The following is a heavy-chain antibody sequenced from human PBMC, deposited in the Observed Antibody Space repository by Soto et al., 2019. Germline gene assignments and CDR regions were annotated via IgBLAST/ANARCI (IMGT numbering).Heavy chain of an antibody. CDR1: GGSISSSSYY. Sequence: SETLSLTCTVSGGSISSSSYYWGWIRQPPGKGLEWIGSIYYSGSTYYNPSLKSRVTISVDTSKNQFSLKLSSVTAADTAVYYCARLWDIAVAGSFDYWGQGTLVTVYS. J-gene: IGHJ4*02. D-gene: IGHD6-19*01. V-gene: IGHV4-39*01. CDR3: ARLWDIAVAGSFDY. CDR2: IYYSGST.